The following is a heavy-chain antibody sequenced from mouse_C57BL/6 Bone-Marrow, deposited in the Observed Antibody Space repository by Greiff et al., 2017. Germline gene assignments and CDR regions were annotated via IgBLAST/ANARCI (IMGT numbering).Heavy chain of an antibody. CDR1: GFTFSDYG. CDR2: ISTLAYSI. J-gene: IGHJ1*03. Sequence: EVKLVESGGGLVKPGGSLKLSCEASGFTFSDYGMAWVRQAPRQGPAWVAFISTLAYSIYYADTVTGRFTISRENTKNTQYLEMSSLRSEDTAMYYCARQPRAYYYGISYFFWYYDVWGTGTTVIVSS. CDR3: ARQPRAYYYGISYFFWYYDV. V-gene: IGHV5-15*01. D-gene: IGHD1-1*01.